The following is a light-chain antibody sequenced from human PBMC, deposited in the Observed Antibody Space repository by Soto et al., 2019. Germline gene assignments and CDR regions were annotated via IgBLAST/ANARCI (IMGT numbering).Light chain of an antibody. CDR1: KSVSNN. J-gene: IGKJ4*01. Sequence: EIVMTQSPATLSVSPGERAILSCRASKSVSNNLAWYQQKPGQAPRLLIYGESTRATGIPARFSGSGSGTDFTLSISSLQSEDFAIYYCQQYNNWPPLTFGGGTKVEIK. CDR3: QQYNNWPPLT. V-gene: IGKV3-15*01. CDR2: GES.